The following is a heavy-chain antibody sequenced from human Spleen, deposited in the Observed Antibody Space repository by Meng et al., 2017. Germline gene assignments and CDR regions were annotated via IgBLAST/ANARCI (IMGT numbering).Heavy chain of an antibody. CDR3: ARDPGDCSSTSCYVGSFDY. CDR1: GGSISSYY. Sequence: SETLSLTCTVAGGSISSYYWSWIRQPAGKGLEWIGRIYNSANTNYNLSLKSRVTISVDTSKNQFSLKLSSVTAADTAVYYCARDPGDCSSTSCYVGSFDYWGQGTLVTVS. CDR2: IYNSANT. J-gene: IGHJ4*02. D-gene: IGHD2-2*01. V-gene: IGHV4-4*07.